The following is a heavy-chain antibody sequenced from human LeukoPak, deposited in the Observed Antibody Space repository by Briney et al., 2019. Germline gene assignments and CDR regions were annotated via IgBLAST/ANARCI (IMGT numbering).Heavy chain of an antibody. CDR1: GYTFTSYD. V-gene: IGHV1-8*01. CDR2: MNPNSGNT. D-gene: IGHD4-17*01. CDR3: ATCSLAYGDYDDY. Sequence: GASVKVSCKASGYTFTSYDINWVRQATGQGLEWMGWMNPNSGNTGYAQKFQGRVTMTRNTSISTAYMELSSLRSEDTAVYYCATCSLAYGDYDDYWGQGTLVTVSS. J-gene: IGHJ4*02.